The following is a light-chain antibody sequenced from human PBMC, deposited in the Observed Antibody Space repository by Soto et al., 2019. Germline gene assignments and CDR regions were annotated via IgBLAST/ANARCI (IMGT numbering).Light chain of an antibody. CDR3: QQFNSYLIT. V-gene: IGKV1-9*01. Sequence: LTRSPSSLSSTLGDRVTLTCRASQSITRYIAWYQQKQAKAPKPLIYAASTLQSGVPSRFSGSESGTDATLTISSLKKEAAPTYDCQQFNSYLITFGQGTRLEIK. CDR2: AAS. J-gene: IGKJ5*01. CDR1: QSITRY.